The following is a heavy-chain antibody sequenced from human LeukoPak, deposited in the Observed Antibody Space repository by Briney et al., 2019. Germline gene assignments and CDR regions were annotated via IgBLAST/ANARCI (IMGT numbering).Heavy chain of an antibody. D-gene: IGHD2-15*01. J-gene: IGHJ4*02. CDR2: LNPDRSRT. CDR1: GFTFSSSW. V-gene: IGHV3-74*01. CDR3: VRGLGGNSDY. Sequence: GWALRLSYAASGFTFSSSWMHWVRQAPGKALVWVSRLNPDRSRTDYADSVKGRFTISRDNAKNTLSLPISTLRDEDTAVYYCVRGLGGNSDYWGQGTLVTVSS.